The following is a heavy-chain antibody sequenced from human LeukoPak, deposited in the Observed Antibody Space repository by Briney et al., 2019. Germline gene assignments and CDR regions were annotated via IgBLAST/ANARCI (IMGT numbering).Heavy chain of an antibody. CDR3: ARRSTVVGMGWFDP. CDR2: INHSGST. J-gene: IGHJ5*02. Sequence: SETLSLTCAVYGGSFSGYYWSWIRQPPGKGLEWIGEINHSGSTNYTPSLKSRVTISVDTSKNQFSLKLSSVTAADTAVYYCARRSTVVGMGWFDPWGQGTLVIVSS. D-gene: IGHD2-21*01. CDR1: GGSFSGYY. V-gene: IGHV4-34*01.